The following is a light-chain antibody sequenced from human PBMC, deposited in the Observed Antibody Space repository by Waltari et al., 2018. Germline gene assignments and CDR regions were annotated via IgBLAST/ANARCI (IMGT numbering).Light chain of an antibody. Sequence: DIQMTQSPSSVSASVGDRVTITCRASKDVSHWLAWYQQKPGKAPKFLIYAASRLQRGVPSRFSGSGSGTDFTLTISSLQPDDFATYYCQQANTFPYTFGQGTKVEIK. V-gene: IGKV1-12*01. J-gene: IGKJ2*01. CDR1: KDVSHW. CDR3: QQANTFPYT. CDR2: AAS.